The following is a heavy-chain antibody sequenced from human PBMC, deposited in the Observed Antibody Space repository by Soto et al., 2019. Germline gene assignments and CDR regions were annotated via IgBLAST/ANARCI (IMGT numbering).Heavy chain of an antibody. CDR3: ARIRGTLTYKVREFDY. CDR1: RGCISSGCYY. J-gene: IGHJ4*02. Sequence: PSGTLSLTCTVSRGCISSGCYYLSWILQHPGEGLGLILYSYYMGITFCSPSLKRRVTISVDTPKPQSSLKLSSVTAAATAVYYCARIRGTLTYKVREFDYWGKGTLVTVSS. V-gene: IGHV4-31*03. D-gene: IGHD1-1*01. CDR2: SYYMGIT.